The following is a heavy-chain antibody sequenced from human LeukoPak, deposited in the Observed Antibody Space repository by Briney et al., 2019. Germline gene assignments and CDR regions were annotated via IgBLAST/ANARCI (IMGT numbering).Heavy chain of an antibody. CDR2: INPNSGGA. J-gene: IGHJ4*02. V-gene: IGHV1-2*02. CDR1: GYTFTGYY. Sequence: ASVKVSCKASGYTFTGYYMHWVRQALGQGLEWMGWINPNSGGANYAQKFQGRVTMTRDTSISTAYMELSRLRSDDTAVYYCARVSSRGYCSSTSCSHFDYWGQGTLVTVSS. D-gene: IGHD2-2*01. CDR3: ARVSSRGYCSSTSCSHFDY.